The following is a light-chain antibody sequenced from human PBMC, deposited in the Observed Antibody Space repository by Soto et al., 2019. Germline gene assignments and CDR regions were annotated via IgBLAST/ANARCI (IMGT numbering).Light chain of an antibody. Sequence: EIVMTQSPATLSVSPGERATLSCRASQSVNSNYLAWYQQKPGQAPRLLIYGISKRATDIPDRFSGSGSGTEFTLTISSLQPDDFATYYCQQYNSYSWTFGQGTKVDIK. V-gene: IGKV3D-15*01. CDR3: QQYNSYSWT. CDR1: QSVNSN. J-gene: IGKJ1*01. CDR2: GIS.